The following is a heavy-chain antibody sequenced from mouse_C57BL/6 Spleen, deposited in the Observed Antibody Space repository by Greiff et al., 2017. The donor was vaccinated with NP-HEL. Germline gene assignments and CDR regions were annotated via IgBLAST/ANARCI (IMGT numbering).Heavy chain of an antibody. Sequence: QVQLQQSGAELVRPGTSVKLSCKASGYTFTSYWMHWVKQRPGQGLEWIGVIDPSDSYTNYNQKFKGKATLTVDTSSSTAYMQLSSLTSEDSAVYYCARGANWDVNYAMDYWGQGTSVTVSS. CDR3: ARGANWDVNYAMDY. V-gene: IGHV1-59*01. CDR2: IDPSDSYT. D-gene: IGHD4-1*01. J-gene: IGHJ4*01. CDR1: GYTFTSYW.